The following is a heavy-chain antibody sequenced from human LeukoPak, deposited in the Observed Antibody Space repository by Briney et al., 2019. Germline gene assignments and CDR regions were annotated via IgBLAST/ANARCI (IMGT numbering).Heavy chain of an antibody. V-gene: IGHV3-7*01. Sequence: GGSLRLSCAASGFTFSSYWMSWVRQAPGKGLEWVANIKQDGSEKYYVDSVKGRFTISRDNAKNSLYLQMNSLRAEDTAVYYCARESYDSSGYDNWFDPWSQGTLVTVSS. CDR2: IKQDGSEK. D-gene: IGHD3-22*01. J-gene: IGHJ5*02. CDR1: GFTFSSYW. CDR3: ARESYDSSGYDNWFDP.